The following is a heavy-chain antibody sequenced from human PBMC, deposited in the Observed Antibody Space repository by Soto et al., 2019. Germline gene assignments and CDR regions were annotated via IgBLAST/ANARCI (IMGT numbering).Heavy chain of an antibody. CDR1: GGSFSGYY. CDR3: ARDKREQQLVAFDY. Sequence: SETLSLTCAVYGGSFSGYYWSWIRQPPGKGLEWIGEINHSGSTNYNPSLKSRVTISVDTSKNQFSLKLSSVTAADTAVYYCARDKREQQLVAFDYWGQGTLVTV. J-gene: IGHJ4*02. D-gene: IGHD6-13*01. V-gene: IGHV4-34*01. CDR2: INHSGST.